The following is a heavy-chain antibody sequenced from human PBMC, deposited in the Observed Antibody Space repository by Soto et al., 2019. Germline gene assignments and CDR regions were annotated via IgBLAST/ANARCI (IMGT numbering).Heavy chain of an antibody. CDR2: ISGSGDYT. CDR3: AKAFRSSSQYYYGMDV. Sequence: GGSLRLSCAASGFTFSSYAMSWVRQAPGKGLEWVSTISGSGDYTYYTDSVKGRFTISRDNSKNTLYLQMISLRADDTAVYYCAKAFRSSSQYYYGMDVWGQGTMVTAP. J-gene: IGHJ6*02. V-gene: IGHV3-23*01. CDR1: GFTFSSYA. D-gene: IGHD6-6*01.